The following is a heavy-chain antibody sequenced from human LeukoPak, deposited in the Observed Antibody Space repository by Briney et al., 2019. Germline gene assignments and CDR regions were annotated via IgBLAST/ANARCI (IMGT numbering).Heavy chain of an antibody. CDR2: IKHSVST. CDR1: GGSFSGDY. Sequence: SETLSLTCAVYGGSFSGDYWSWIRQPARKGQEWNGEIKHSVSTNYNPSLKRRVTISVDTSKNQFSLKLSSVTAADTAVYYCARGVGDYDFWSGAIDYWGQGTLVTVSS. J-gene: IGHJ4*02. D-gene: IGHD3-3*01. CDR3: ARGVGDYDFWSGAIDY. V-gene: IGHV4-34*01.